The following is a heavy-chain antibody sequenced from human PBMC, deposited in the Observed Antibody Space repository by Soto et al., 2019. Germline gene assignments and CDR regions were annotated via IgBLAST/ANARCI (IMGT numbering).Heavy chain of an antibody. V-gene: IGHV4-39*01. CDR1: GASINTSPYY. Sequence: QLQLQESGPGLVKPSETLSLTCSVSGASINTSPYYWGWIRQPPGGGLEWIGSVFSTGRTYYNPSLEGRVTVSVDASGNDVSLKVYSVTAADTAVYYCAKHKVEDANSGLDRWGQGTRVGVSS. J-gene: IGHJ5*02. D-gene: IGHD1-1*01. CDR2: VFSTGRT. CDR3: AKHKVEDANSGLDR.